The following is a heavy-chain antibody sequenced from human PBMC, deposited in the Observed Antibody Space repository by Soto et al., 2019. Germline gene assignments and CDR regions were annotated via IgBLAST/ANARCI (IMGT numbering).Heavy chain of an antibody. CDR1: GFTFSSYA. Sequence: PGGSLRLSCAASGFTFSSYAMSWVRQAPGKGLEWVSAISGSGGSTYYADSVKGRFTISRDNSKNTLYLQMNSLRAEDTAVYYCAKDPTTIAVAVPPPNWFDPWGQGTLVTVSS. V-gene: IGHV3-23*01. CDR2: ISGSGGST. J-gene: IGHJ5*02. CDR3: AKDPTTIAVAVPPPNWFDP. D-gene: IGHD6-19*01.